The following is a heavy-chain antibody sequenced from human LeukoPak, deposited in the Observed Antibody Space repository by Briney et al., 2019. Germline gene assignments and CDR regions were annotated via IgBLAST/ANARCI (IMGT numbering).Heavy chain of an antibody. CDR2: IYHSGST. J-gene: IGHJ3*02. Sequence: TETLSLTCAVSGGSISSSNWWSWVRQPPGKGLEWIGEIYHSGSTNYNPSLKSRVTISVDKSKNQFSLKLSSVTAADTAVYYCARITVGVGAFDIWGQGTMVTVSS. CDR1: GGSISSSNW. CDR3: ARITVGVGAFDI. D-gene: IGHD3-22*01. V-gene: IGHV4-4*02.